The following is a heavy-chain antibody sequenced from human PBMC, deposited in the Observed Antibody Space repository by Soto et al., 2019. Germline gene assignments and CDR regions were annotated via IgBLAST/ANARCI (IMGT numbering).Heavy chain of an antibody. Sequence: SETLPLPSAVSGYSISSSNWWGWIRQPPGKGLEWIGYIYYSGTTYYNPSLKSRVTMSVDTSKNQFSLKLTSVTAVDTAVYYCARREIQGPIDYWGQGTLVTVSS. CDR2: IYYSGTT. CDR3: ARREIQGPIDY. D-gene: IGHD1-26*01. CDR1: GYSISSSNW. J-gene: IGHJ4*02. V-gene: IGHV4-28*01.